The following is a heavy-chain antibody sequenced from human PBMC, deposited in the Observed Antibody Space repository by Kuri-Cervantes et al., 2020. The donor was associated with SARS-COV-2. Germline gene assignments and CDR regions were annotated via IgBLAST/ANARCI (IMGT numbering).Heavy chain of an antibody. CDR1: GFTFDDYA. CDR2: ISSSGGTI. J-gene: IGHJ4*02. CDR3: AREGWYYDSSGYYYVPYYFDY. V-gene: IGHV3-11*01. D-gene: IGHD3-22*01. Sequence: GGSLRLSCAASGFTFDDYAMHWVRQAPGKGLEWVSYISSSGGTIYYADSVKGRFTISRDNAKNSLYLQMNSLRAEDTAVYYCAREGWYYDSSGYYYVPYYFDYWGQGTLVTVSS.